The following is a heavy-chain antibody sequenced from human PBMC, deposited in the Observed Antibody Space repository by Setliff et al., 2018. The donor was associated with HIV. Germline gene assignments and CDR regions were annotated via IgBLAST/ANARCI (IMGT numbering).Heavy chain of an antibody. V-gene: IGHV4-59*11. J-gene: IGHJ6*01. CDR1: GDSISSHY. CDR2: LYFSGSA. CDR3: ARPVSKNFYGMDV. Sequence: PSETLSLTCTVSGDSISSHYWSWIRQPPGKGLEWIGTLYFSGSASYNSSLESRVTISGDTSKNQFSLNLTSVTAADTAVYYCARPVSKNFYGMDVWG.